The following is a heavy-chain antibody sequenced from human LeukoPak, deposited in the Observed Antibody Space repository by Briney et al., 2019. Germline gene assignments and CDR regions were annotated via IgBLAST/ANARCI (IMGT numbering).Heavy chain of an antibody. J-gene: IGHJ4*02. CDR2: IIPIVDVT. CDR1: GGTFSNFA. Sequence: PVKVSCKASGGTFSNFAFSWLRQAPGQGLQWVGRIIPIVDVTSYAQNFKGRVTITADESTTTAYMELSSLRSEDTAVYYCAREMGDREFYFDYWGQGTLVTVSS. CDR3: AREMGDREFYFDY. V-gene: IGHV1-69*04. D-gene: IGHD3-10*01.